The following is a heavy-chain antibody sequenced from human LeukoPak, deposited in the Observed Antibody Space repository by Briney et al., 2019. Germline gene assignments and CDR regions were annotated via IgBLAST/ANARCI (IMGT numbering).Heavy chain of an antibody. V-gene: IGHV4-34*01. CDR2: INHSGST. J-gene: IGHJ3*02. Sequence: SETLSLTCAVYGGSFSGYYWSWIRQPPGKGLEWMGEINHSGSTNYNPSLKSRVTISVDTSKNHFSLKLSSVTAADTAVYYCARGLGYCSSTSCYRYNWNYDAFDIWGQGTMVTVSS. CDR3: ARGLGYCSSTSCYRYNWNYDAFDI. D-gene: IGHD2-2*01. CDR1: GGSFSGYY.